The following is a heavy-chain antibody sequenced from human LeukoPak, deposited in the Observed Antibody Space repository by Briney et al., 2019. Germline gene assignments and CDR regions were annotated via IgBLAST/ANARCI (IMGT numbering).Heavy chain of an antibody. CDR2: ISTRIDYM. Sequence: GGSLRLSCAASGFPFSSYSMNWVRRAPGRGLEWVSSISTRIDYMYYADSVKGRFTISRDNARNSLYLQMNSLRAEDTAVYYCARAIFSRGWYLVDYWGQGTLVTVSS. D-gene: IGHD6-19*01. CDR3: ARAIFSRGWYLVDY. V-gene: IGHV3-21*01. CDR1: GFPFSSYS. J-gene: IGHJ4*02.